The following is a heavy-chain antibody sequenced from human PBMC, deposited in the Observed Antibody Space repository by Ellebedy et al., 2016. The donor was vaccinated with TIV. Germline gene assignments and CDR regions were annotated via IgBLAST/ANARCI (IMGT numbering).Heavy chain of an antibody. V-gene: IGHV3-23*01. CDR1: GFTFGGFA. CDR2: ISGDGVNT. D-gene: IGHD3-22*01. Sequence: GGSLRLSCAASGFTFGGFAMHWVRQAPGKGLEWLSVISGDGVNTYSAASVKGRFTITRDNFKNTLFLQVNRLRAEDTAVYYCAKGSSSGFNYDRVGFQYWGQGTLVTVSS. CDR3: AKGSSSGFNYDRVGFQY. J-gene: IGHJ4*02.